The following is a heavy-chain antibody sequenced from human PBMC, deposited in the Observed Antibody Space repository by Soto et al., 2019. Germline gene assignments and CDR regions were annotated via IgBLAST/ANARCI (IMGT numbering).Heavy chain of an antibody. CDR3: ERGLVSSSWFMDV. CDR2: IYYSGST. J-gene: IGHJ6*02. Sequence: SETLSLTCTVSGGSISSYYWSWIRQPPGKGLEWIGYIYYSGSTNYNPSLKSRVTISVDTSKNQFSLKLSSVTAADTAVYYCERGLVSSSWFMDVWGQGTTVTVSS. D-gene: IGHD6-13*01. CDR1: GGSISSYY. V-gene: IGHV4-59*01.